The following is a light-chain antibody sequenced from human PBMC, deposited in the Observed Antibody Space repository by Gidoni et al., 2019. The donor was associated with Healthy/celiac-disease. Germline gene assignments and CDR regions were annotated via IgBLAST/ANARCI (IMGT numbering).Light chain of an antibody. J-gene: IGKJ5*01. Sequence: EIVLTQSPGTLSLSPGERSTLSCSASQSVSSSYLAWYQQKPGQAPRLLIYGASSRATGIPDRFSDSGSGTDFTLTISRLEPEDLAVYYCQRYGSSPPITFGQGTRLEIK. V-gene: IGKV3-20*01. CDR1: QSVSSSY. CDR3: QRYGSSPPIT. CDR2: GAS.